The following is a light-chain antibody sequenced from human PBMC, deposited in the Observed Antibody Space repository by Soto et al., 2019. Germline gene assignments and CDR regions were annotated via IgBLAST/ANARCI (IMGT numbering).Light chain of an antibody. Sequence: EIVLTQSPATLSLSPGEGATLSCRASQSISKYLVWYQQKPGQAPRVLIYDTSNRATGIPARFSGTGSGTDFTLTISRLESEDFAVYYCQHRSDWPVTFGPGTKVDIK. J-gene: IGKJ3*01. CDR1: QSISKY. CDR2: DTS. CDR3: QHRSDWPVT. V-gene: IGKV3-11*01.